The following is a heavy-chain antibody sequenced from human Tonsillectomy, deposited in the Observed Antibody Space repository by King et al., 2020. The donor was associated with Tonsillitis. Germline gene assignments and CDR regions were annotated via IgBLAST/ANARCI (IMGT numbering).Heavy chain of an antibody. CDR3: ARVGPDDAFDI. V-gene: IGHV4-30-4*01. CDR1: GGSISSGDYY. D-gene: IGHD1-14*01. CDR2: IYYSGST. J-gene: IGHJ3*02. Sequence: VQLQESGPGLVKPSQTLSLTCSVSGGSISSGDYYWSWIRQPPGKGLEWIGYIYYSGSTYYNPSLKSRVTISVDTSKNQFSLRLNSVTAADTAVYYCARVGPDDAFDIWGQGTMVTVSS.